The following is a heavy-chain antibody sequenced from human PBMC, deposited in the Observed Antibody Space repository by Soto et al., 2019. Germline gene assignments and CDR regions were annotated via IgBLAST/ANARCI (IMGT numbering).Heavy chain of an antibody. CDR3: ARDLGGWPDY. CDR1: GFTFTSSA. CDR2: INAGSGNT. Sequence: GASVKVSCKASGFTFTSSAMQWVRQARGRRLEWMGWINAGSGNTKYSQKFQGRVTITIDTSASTAYMELSSLRSEDTAIYYCARDLGGWPDYWGQGTLVTVSS. D-gene: IGHD6-19*01. V-gene: IGHV1-3*01. J-gene: IGHJ4*02.